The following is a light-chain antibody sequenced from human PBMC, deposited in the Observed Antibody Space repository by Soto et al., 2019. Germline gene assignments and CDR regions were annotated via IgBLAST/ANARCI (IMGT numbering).Light chain of an antibody. Sequence: QSVLTQPASVSGSPGQSITISCTGTSSDVGGYNYVSWYQQHPGKAPKLMIYEVSNRPSGVSNRFSRSTPGHTASLTISGLQAEDEADYYCSSYTSSSTRGVFGTGTKVTVL. CDR3: SSYTSSSTRGV. J-gene: IGLJ1*01. CDR2: EVS. CDR1: SSDVGGYNY. V-gene: IGLV2-14*01.